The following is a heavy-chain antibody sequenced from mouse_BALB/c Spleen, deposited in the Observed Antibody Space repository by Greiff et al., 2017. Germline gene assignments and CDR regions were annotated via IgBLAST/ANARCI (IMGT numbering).Heavy chain of an antibody. CDR2: VNPNNGGT. CDR1: GFSFTGFY. V-gene: IGHV1-26*01. CDR3: ARLEERYGNYGGY. Sequence: EVQLQQSGPYLVKPGASVKIFCQASGFSFTGFYMPLVKQSHGKSLEWIGRVNPNNGGTSYNQKFKGKAILTVDKSSSTAYMELRSLTSEDSAVYYCARLEERYGNYGGYWGQGTHSHSLL. D-gene: IGHD2-10*02. J-gene: IGHJ2*01.